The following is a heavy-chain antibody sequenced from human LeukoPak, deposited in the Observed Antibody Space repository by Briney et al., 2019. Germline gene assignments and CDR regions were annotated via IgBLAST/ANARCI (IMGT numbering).Heavy chain of an antibody. V-gene: IGHV3-11*03. CDR2: ISISSNYT. CDR3: ARCGTPNNYYYDGMDV. D-gene: IGHD1-26*01. CDR1: GLTFSDYY. J-gene: IGHJ6*02. Sequence: GGPLRLSCAASGLTFSDYYMSWIRQAPGKGLEWRAYISISSNYTNYADSVKGRFTISRDNAKNSLYLQMNGLSAEDTAVYYCARCGTPNNYYYDGMDVWGQGTTVTVSS.